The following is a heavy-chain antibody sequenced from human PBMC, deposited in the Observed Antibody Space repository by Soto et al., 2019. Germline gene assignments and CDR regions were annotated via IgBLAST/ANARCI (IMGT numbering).Heavy chain of an antibody. V-gene: IGHV6-1*01. CDR3: ARDGYSSSYDFDY. Sequence: SQTLSLTCAISGDSVSDNSASWNWIRQSPSRGLEWLGRTYYRSKWYSDYAVSVKSRITINADTSKNQFSLQLNSVTPEDTAVYYCARDGYSSSYDFDYWGQGTLVTVSS. D-gene: IGHD6-6*01. J-gene: IGHJ4*02. CDR2: TYYRSKWYS. CDR1: GDSVSDNSAS.